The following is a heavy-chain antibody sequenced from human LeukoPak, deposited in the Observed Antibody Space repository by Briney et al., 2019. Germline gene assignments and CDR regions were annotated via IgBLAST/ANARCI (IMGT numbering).Heavy chain of an antibody. CDR1: GGSITSSSYY. D-gene: IGHD6-6*01. Sequence: SETLSLTRTVSGGSITSSSYYWGWIRQPPGNGLEWIGSIYYSGSTYYNPSLKSRVTISVDTSKNQFSLKLSSVTAADTAVYYCARAGYSNSPGAFDIWGQGTMVTVSS. CDR2: IYYSGST. V-gene: IGHV4-39*07. J-gene: IGHJ3*02. CDR3: ARAGYSNSPGAFDI.